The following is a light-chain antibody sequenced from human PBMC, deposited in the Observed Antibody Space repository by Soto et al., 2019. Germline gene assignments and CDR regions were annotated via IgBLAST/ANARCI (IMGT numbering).Light chain of an antibody. CDR1: HSVSSR. V-gene: IGKV3-15*01. J-gene: IGKJ4*01. CDR2: GAS. CDR3: QHYTNWPLT. Sequence: EIVMTQSPATLSVSPGERATLSCRASHSVSSRLAWYQQKPGQAPRLLIYGASTRATGLPARFSGSGSGTEFTFPISSLQSEDFAVYYCQHYTNWPLTIGGGTKVEIK.